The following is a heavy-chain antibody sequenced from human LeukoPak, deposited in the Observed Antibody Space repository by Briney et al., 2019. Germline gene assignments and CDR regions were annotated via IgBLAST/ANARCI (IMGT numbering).Heavy chain of an antibody. CDR3: AREDYGLGYFDY. CDR2: INPSGGST. V-gene: IGHV1-46*01. J-gene: IGHJ4*02. D-gene: IGHD4-17*01. CDR1: GYTFTSYY. Sequence: ASVKVSCKASGYTFTSYYMHWVRQAPGQGLEWMGIINPSGGSTSYAQKFQGRVTMTRDTSTSTVYMELSSLRSEDTAVYCCAREDYGLGYFDYWGQGTLVTVSS.